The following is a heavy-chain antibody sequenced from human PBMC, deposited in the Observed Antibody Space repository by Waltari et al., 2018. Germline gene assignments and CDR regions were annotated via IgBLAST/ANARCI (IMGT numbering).Heavy chain of an antibody. Sequence: EVQLVQSGAEVKKSGESLKISCKASGYIFTSYWIGWVRQMPGKGLDWMGIIYPGDSDTRYSPSFQGKVSSAADKSSSTAYLQWSGLKASDSAMYYCARHRDTGRGEIDYWGQGTLVTVSS. CDR1: GYIFTSYW. CDR2: IYPGDSDT. V-gene: IGHV5-51*01. D-gene: IGHD1-26*01. J-gene: IGHJ4*02. CDR3: ARHRDTGRGEIDY.